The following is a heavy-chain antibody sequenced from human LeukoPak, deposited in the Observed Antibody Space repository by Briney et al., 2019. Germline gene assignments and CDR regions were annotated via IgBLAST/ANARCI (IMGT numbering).Heavy chain of an antibody. Sequence: SETLSLTCTVSGGSISSYYWSWIRQPPGKGLEWIGYIYYSGSTNYNPSLKSRVTISVDTSKNQFSLKLSSVTAADTAVYYCARGTYPVYFQHWGQGTLVTVSS. CDR1: GGSISSYY. D-gene: IGHD2-8*01. CDR3: ARGTYPVYFQH. CDR2: IYYSGST. V-gene: IGHV4-59*01. J-gene: IGHJ1*01.